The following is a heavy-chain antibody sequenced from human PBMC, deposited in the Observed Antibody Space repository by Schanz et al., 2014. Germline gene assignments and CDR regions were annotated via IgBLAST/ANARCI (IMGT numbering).Heavy chain of an antibody. D-gene: IGHD3-3*02. CDR2: INWNGGST. J-gene: IGHJ4*02. CDR3: AQTRGTFMVPIDN. CDR1: GFTVSNSY. V-gene: IGHV3-20*04. Sequence: EVQLVESGGGLVQPGESLRLSCAASGFTVSNSYIHWVRQAPGKGLEWVSGINWNGGSTGYADSLKGRFTISRDNARNSLYLQLNSLRVEDSGVYFCAQTRGTFMVPIDNWGQGVRVIVSS.